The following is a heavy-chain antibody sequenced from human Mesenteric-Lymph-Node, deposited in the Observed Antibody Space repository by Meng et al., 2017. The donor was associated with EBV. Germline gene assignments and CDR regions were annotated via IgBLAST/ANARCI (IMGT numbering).Heavy chain of an antibody. V-gene: IGHV4-4*02. D-gene: IGHD6-19*01. CDR3: ARVGQWLPIDY. CDR1: GGSISSSNW. CDR2: IYHSGST. J-gene: IGHJ4*02. Sequence: QVLLQGPGPGLVKLSGTLSLTCAGSGGSISSSNWWSWGRQPPGKGLEWIGEIYHSGSTNYNPSLKSRVTISVDKSKNQFSLNLSSVTAADTAVYYCARVGQWLPIDYWGQGTLVTVSS.